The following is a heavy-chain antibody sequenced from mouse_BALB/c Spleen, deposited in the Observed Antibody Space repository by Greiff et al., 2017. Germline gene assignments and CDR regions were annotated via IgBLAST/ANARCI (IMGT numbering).Heavy chain of an antibody. CDR1: GYTFSGYA. CDR3: ARNGNYVRSPFDY. CDR2: ISTYSGNT. V-gene: IGHV1-67*01. Sequence: QVQLQQSGPGLVRPGVSVKFSCKCSGYTFSGYAMHWVKQSHAKSLEWIGVISTYSGNTNYNQKFKGKATMTVDKSSSTAYMELARLTSEDSAIYYCARNGNYVRSPFDYWGQGTTLTVAS. D-gene: IGHD2-1*01. J-gene: IGHJ2*01.